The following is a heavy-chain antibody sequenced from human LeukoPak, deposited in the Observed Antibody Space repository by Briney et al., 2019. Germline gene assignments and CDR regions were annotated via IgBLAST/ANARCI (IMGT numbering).Heavy chain of an antibody. CDR1: GYTFTIHH. Sequence: ASVKVSCKTSGYTFTIHHIQWVRQAPGQGLEWMGWINTNSGGTIYSRKFQGRITMTRDPSITTAYMELSSLRSDDTAVYYCARDYSTSSWDNWGQGTLVTVSS. V-gene: IGHV1-2*02. D-gene: IGHD6-13*01. CDR2: INTNSGGT. CDR3: ARDYSTSSWDN. J-gene: IGHJ4*02.